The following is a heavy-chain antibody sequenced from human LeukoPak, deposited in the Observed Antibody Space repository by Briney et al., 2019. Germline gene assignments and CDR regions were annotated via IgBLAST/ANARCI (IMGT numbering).Heavy chain of an antibody. CDR2: IYYSGST. J-gene: IGHJ4*02. V-gene: IGHV4-31*03. D-gene: IGHD5-12*01. CDR1: GGSISSGGYY. Sequence: PSETLSLTCTVSGGSISSGGYYWSWIRQHPGKGLEWIGYIYYSGSTYYNPSLKSRVTISVDTSKNQFSLKLSSATAADTAVYYCARRFFSGGYDFFFDYWGQGTLVTVSS. CDR3: ARRFFSGGYDFFFDY.